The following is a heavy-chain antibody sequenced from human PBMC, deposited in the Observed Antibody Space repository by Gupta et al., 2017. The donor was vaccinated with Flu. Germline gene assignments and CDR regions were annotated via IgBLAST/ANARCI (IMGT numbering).Heavy chain of an antibody. V-gene: IGHV3-11*01. CDR3: ARAIAGATPPGYFFDY. Sequence: QVQLVESGGGLAKPGGSLRLSCAASGFTFSDYYMTWIRQAPGKGLEWVSYIGSRSTIYYADSVRGRFTISRDNAKNLLYLQMDSLRAEDTAVYYCARAIAGATPPGYFFDYWGQGTLVTVSS. CDR2: IGSRSTI. D-gene: IGHD1-26*01. CDR1: GFTFSDYY. J-gene: IGHJ4*02.